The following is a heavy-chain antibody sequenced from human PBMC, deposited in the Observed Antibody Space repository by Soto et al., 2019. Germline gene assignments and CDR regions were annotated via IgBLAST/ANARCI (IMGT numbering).Heavy chain of an antibody. CDR1: GGTFSTSA. J-gene: IGHJ6*02. D-gene: IGHD1-1*01. CDR2: IMPVFPTP. CDR3: ARDKDRLQLGGNYYYILDV. V-gene: IGHV1-69*12. Sequence: QVQLVQSGAEVKKPGSSVKVSCKASGGTFSTSAISWVRQAPGQGLEWVGGIMPVFPTPDYAQNFQGRVTITADESTTTAYLELTSMRADDTAVYYCARDKDRLQLGGNYYYILDVWGQGTAITVSS.